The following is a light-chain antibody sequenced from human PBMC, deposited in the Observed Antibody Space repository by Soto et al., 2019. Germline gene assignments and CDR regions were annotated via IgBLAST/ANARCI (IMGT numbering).Light chain of an antibody. V-gene: IGKV1-17*01. J-gene: IGKJ2*01. CDR2: AAS. CDR3: LQYNDYPYT. Sequence: DIQMTQSPPSLSASVGDRVTITCRANQDIRNYLGWYRQNPGKAPKRLIYAASSLQSGVPSRFSGSGSGTEFTLTISSLQPEDFATYFCLQYNDYPYTFGQGTKLEF. CDR1: QDIRNY.